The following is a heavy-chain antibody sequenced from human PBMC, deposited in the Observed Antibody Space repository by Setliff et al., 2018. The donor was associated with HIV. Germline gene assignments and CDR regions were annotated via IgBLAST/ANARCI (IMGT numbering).Heavy chain of an antibody. CDR1: GGSISSYY. D-gene: IGHD1-7*01. J-gene: IGHJ3*01. CDR2: VYDIGST. Sequence: KPSETLSLTCTVSGGSISSYYWSWIRQTPGKGLEWIGYVYDIGSTSYNPSLKSRVNISLDTSRKQFSLKVTSVTPADTAVYFCASDWPNNWNSLHTFDVWGRGTLVTVSS. V-gene: IGHV4-59*01. CDR3: ASDWPNNWNSLHTFDV.